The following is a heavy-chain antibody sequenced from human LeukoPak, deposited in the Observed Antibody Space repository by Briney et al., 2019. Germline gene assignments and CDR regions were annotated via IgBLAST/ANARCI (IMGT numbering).Heavy chain of an antibody. V-gene: IGHV3-11*01. CDR3: ARLSGGWLNAFDI. D-gene: IGHD6-19*01. CDR1: GFTFSDYY. J-gene: IGHJ3*02. Sequence: GGSLRLSCAGSGFTFSDYYMSWIRQTPGKGLEWVSYIRGSGSTIYYADSVKGRFTISRDNAKNSLYLQMNSLRAEDTAVYYCARLSGGWLNAFDIWGQGTMVTVSS. CDR2: IRGSGSTI.